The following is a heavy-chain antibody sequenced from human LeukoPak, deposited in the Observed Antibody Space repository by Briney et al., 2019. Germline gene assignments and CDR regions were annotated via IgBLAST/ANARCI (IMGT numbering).Heavy chain of an antibody. CDR2: IVGSGLTT. Sequence: GGSLRLSCGASGFTFSGYAMSWVRQAPGKGLEWVSGIVGSGLTTYYTDSVKGRFTISRDNAKNSLYLQMNSLRAEDTAVYYCARALKGGAFDIWGQGTMVTVSS. CDR1: GFTFSGYA. CDR3: ARALKGGAFDI. J-gene: IGHJ3*02. V-gene: IGHV3-23*01.